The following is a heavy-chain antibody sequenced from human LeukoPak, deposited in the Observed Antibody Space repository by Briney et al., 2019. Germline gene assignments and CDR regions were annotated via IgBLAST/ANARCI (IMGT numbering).Heavy chain of an antibody. V-gene: IGHV1-69*13. CDR2: IIPTFGTA. Sequence: SVKVSCKASGGTFSSYAISWVRQAPGQGLEWMGGIIPTFGTANYAQKFQGRVTITADESTSTAYMELSSLRSEDTAVYYCVRVWSGYYSFDPWGQGTLVTVSS. D-gene: IGHD3-3*01. CDR1: GGTFSSYA. J-gene: IGHJ5*02. CDR3: VRVWSGYYSFDP.